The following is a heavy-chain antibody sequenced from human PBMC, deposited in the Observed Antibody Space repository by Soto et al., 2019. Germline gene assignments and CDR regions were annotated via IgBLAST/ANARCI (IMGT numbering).Heavy chain of an antibody. CDR1: GYTFTGYY. CDR3: SREGILAVAGKGGFSSGFDY. J-gene: IGHJ4*02. Sequence: ASVKVSCKASGYTFTGYYMHWVRQAPGQGLEWMGWINPNSGGTNYAQKFQGWVTMTRDTSISTAYMELSRLRSDDTAVYYFSREGILAVAGKGGFSSGFDYWGQGTLVTVSS. V-gene: IGHV1-2*04. D-gene: IGHD6-19*01. CDR2: INPNSGGT.